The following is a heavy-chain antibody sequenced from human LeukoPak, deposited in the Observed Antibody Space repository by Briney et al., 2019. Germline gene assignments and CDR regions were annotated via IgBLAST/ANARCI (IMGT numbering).Heavy chain of an antibody. D-gene: IGHD5-24*01. CDR3: AREGRDGYNSPYYYYMDV. J-gene: IGHJ6*03. CDR2: IYYSGST. V-gene: IGHV4-59*01. CDR1: GGSISSYY. Sequence: SETLSLTCTVSGGSISSYYWSWIRQPPGKGLEWIGYIYYSGSTNYNPSPKSRVTISVDTSKNQFSLKLSSVTAADTAVYYCAREGRDGYNSPYYYYMDVWGKGTTVTVSS.